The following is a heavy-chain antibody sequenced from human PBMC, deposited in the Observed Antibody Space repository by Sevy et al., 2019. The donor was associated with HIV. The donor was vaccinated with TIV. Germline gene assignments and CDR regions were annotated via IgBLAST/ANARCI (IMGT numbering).Heavy chain of an antibody. D-gene: IGHD6-13*01. CDR3: AKGFTNEQQLITPYFDY. Sequence: GGSLRLSCAASGFTFSSYAMSWVRQAPGKGLEWVSAISGSGGSTYYADSVKGRLTISRDNSKNTLYLQMNSLRAEDTAVYYCAKGFTNEQQLITPYFDYWGQGTLVTVSS. CDR1: GFTFSSYA. CDR2: ISGSGGST. J-gene: IGHJ4*02. V-gene: IGHV3-23*01.